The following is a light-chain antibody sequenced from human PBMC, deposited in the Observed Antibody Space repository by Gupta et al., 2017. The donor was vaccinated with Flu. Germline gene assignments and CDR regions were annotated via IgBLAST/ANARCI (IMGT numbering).Light chain of an antibody. J-gene: IGLJ3*02. Sequence: SDVGRYNYVSWFQQYPGKAPKLMIYEVSNWPSGVSNRFSGSKSGNTASLTISGLQAEDEADYYCSSFTSSSTWVFGGGTKLTVL. CDR1: SDVGRYNY. CDR2: EVS. V-gene: IGLV2-14*01. CDR3: SSFTSSSTWV.